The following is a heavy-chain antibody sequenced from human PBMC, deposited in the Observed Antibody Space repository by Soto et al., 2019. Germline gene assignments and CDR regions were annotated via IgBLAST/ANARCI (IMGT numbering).Heavy chain of an antibody. CDR2: ISSSGSTI. V-gene: IGHV3-48*03. CDR1: GFTFSSYE. J-gene: IGHJ4*02. D-gene: IGHD1-26*01. CDR3: ARDLEQMGAPDY. Sequence: EVQLVESGGGLVQPGGSLRLSCAASGFTFSSYEMNWVRQAPGKGLEWVSYISSSGSTIYYADSVKGRFTISRDNAKNSLYLQMNSLRAEDTAVYYCARDLEQMGAPDYWGQGTLVTVSS.